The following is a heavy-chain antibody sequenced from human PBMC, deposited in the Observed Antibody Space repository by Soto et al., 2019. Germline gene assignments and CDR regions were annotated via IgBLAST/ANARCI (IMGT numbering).Heavy chain of an antibody. D-gene: IGHD2-2*01. V-gene: IGHV4-30-2*01. CDR1: GGSISSGGYS. CDR3: ASCSSTSWGGDV. J-gene: IGHJ6*02. Sequence: QLQLQESGSGLVKPSQTLSLTCAVSGGSISSGGYSWSWIRQPPGKGLEWIGYIYHSGSTYYNPSLMSRVTISVDRSKNQFSLKLSSVTAADTAVYYCASCSSTSWGGDVWGQGTTVTVSS. CDR2: IYHSGST.